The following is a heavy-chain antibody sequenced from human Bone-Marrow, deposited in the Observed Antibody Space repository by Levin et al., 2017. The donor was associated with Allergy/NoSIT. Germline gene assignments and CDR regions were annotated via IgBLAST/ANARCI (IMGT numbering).Heavy chain of an antibody. Sequence: SETLSLTCAISGDSVSSNSAAWNWIRQSPSRGLEWLGRTYYRSKWYNDYAVSVKSRITINPDTSKNQFSLQLNSVTPEDTAVYYCARDNDFWSGYLGGPDYWGQGTLVTVSS. CDR3: ARDNDFWSGYLGGPDY. D-gene: IGHD3-3*01. CDR2: TYYRSKWYN. CDR1: GDSVSSNSAA. V-gene: IGHV6-1*01. J-gene: IGHJ4*02.